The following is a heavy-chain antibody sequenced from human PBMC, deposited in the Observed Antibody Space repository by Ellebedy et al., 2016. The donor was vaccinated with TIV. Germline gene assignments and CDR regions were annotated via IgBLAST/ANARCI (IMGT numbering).Heavy chain of an antibody. D-gene: IGHD3-22*01. Sequence: GESLKISCAASGFSFSSYAMNWVRQAPGKGPEWVSYITSSGSTIYYADSAEGRFTISRDNAKNSLYLRINNMRAEDTAVYYCASYYDNSGERSARSDAFDIWGRGTLVTASS. CDR3: ASYYDNSGERSARSDAFDI. CDR2: ITSSGSTI. V-gene: IGHV3-48*04. J-gene: IGHJ3*02. CDR1: GFSFSSYA.